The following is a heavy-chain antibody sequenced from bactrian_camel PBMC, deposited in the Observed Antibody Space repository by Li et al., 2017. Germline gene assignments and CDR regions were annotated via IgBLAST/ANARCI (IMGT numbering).Heavy chain of an antibody. V-gene: IGHV3S1*01. D-gene: IGHD7*01. CDR2: IDRGDGRA. CDR1: GFTYSRHC. Sequence: HVQLVESGGGSVQAGGSLRLSCTGSGFTYSRHCMGWYRQYLGKQREGVAFIDRGDGRAYYKDLVKGRFAITRDDAKNTVYLQMNDLKPEDTAVYYCARDKDYVIGGRYNPDSQGTQVTVS. J-gene: IGHJ4*01.